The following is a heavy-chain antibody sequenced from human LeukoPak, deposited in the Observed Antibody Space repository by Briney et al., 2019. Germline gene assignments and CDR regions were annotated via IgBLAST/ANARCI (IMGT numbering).Heavy chain of an antibody. V-gene: IGHV3-30-3*01. D-gene: IGHD4-23*01. J-gene: IGHJ6*03. CDR1: GFTFSSYA. CDR2: ISYDGSNK. Sequence: GGSLRLSCAASGFTFSSYAMHWVRQAPGKGLEWVAVISYDGSNKYYADSVKGRFTISRDNSKNTLYLQMNSLRAEDTAVYYCAKELRYGGIVYYMDVWGKGTTVTVSS. CDR3: AKELRYGGIVYYMDV.